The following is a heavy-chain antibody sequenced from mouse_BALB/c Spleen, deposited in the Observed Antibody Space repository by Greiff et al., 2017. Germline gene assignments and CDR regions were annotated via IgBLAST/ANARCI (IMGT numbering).Heavy chain of an antibody. D-gene: IGHD4-1*01. CDR1: GYSFTSYY. CDR2: IYPYNGDS. J-gene: IGHJ2*01. Sequence: VQLQQSGPELVKPGASVKISCKASGYSFTSYYMHWVKQSHGNSLEWIGYIYPYNGDSSYNQKFKGKATLTVDKSSSTAYMELRSLTSEDSAVYYCSNLFAYWGQGTMLTVSA. V-gene: IGHV1-31*01. CDR3: SNLFAY.